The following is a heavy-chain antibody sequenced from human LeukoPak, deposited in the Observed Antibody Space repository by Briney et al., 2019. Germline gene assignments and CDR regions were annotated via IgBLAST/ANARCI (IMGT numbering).Heavy chain of an antibody. V-gene: IGHV3-23*01. CDR1: GFTFSSYA. CDR3: AKGGAVSSKSITMIRGTRRYYYYMDV. CDR2: ISGSGGST. Sequence: GGSLRLSCTASGFTFSSYAMSWVRQAPGKGLEWVSAISGSGGSTYYADSVKGRFTISRDNSKNTLYLQMNSLRAEDTAVYYCAKGGAVSSKSITMIRGTRRYYYYMDVWGKGTTVTISS. D-gene: IGHD3-10*01. J-gene: IGHJ6*03.